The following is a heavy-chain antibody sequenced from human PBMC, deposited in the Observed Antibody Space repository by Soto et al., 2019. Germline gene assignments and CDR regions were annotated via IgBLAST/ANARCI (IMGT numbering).Heavy chain of an antibody. Sequence: PSETLSLTCAVYGGSFSGYYWSWIRQPPGKGLEWIGEINHSGSTNYNPSLKSRVTISVDTSKNQFSLKLSSVTAADTAVYYCARGTGRVAGPTYYYYYYGMDVWGQGTTVTVSS. V-gene: IGHV4-34*01. CDR1: GGSFSGYY. CDR2: INHSGST. D-gene: IGHD6-19*01. CDR3: ARGTGRVAGPTYYYYYYGMDV. J-gene: IGHJ6*02.